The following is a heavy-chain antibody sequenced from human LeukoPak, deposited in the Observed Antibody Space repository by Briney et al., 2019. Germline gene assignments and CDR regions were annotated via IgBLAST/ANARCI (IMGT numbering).Heavy chain of an antibody. J-gene: IGHJ4*02. D-gene: IGHD1-20*01. CDR1: GDSISSGDYY. CDR3: ARRITGTTSDSFDY. CDR2: ISYSGST. V-gene: IGHV4-39*01. Sequence: PSETLSLTCTVSGDSISSGDYYWGWIRQPPGKGLEWIGSISYSGSTYYTPSLKSRVTISVDTSQNQFSLKLTSVTAADTAVYYCARRITGTTSDSFDYWGQGTLVTVSS.